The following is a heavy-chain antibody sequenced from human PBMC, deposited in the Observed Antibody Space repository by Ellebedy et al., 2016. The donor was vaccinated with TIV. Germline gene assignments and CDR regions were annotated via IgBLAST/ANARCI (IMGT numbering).Heavy chain of an antibody. Sequence: SVKVSCXASGFTFTSSAVQWVRQARGQRLEWIGWIVVGSGNTNYAQKFQERVTMTRDTSTSTVYMELSSLRSEDTAMYYCARDAGYAYNWNDRSLYYYGMDVWGQGTTVTVSS. V-gene: IGHV1-58*01. D-gene: IGHD1-20*01. CDR1: GFTFTSSA. CDR3: ARDAGYAYNWNDRSLYYYGMDV. J-gene: IGHJ6*02. CDR2: IVVGSGNT.